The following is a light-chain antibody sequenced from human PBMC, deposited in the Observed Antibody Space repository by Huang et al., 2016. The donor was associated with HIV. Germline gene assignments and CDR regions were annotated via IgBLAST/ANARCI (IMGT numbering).Light chain of an antibody. CDR3: QQSYTFTFT. J-gene: IGKJ3*01. Sequence: DIQMTQSPSSLSASEGDRVTITCRASQDIDTYLNWYQQRPGKAPKLLIYNTVKLQSGVTSRFNGTGSGTDFALTITNMQPGDVATYFCQQSYTFTFTFGPGTAVNI. CDR2: NTV. CDR1: QDIDTY. V-gene: IGKV1-39*01.